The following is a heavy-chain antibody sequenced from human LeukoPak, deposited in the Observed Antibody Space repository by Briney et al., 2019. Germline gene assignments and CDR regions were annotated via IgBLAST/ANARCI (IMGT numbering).Heavy chain of an antibody. D-gene: IGHD1-26*01. CDR2: FDPEDGET. V-gene: IGHV1-24*01. CDR1: GYTLTELS. Sequence: RASVKVSCEVSGYTLTELSMHWVRQAPGKGLEWMGGFDPEDGETIYAQKFQGRVTMTGDTSTDTAYMELSSLRSEDTAVYYCATALSYSGSYFRFMRPVDYWGQGTLVTVSS. CDR3: ATALSYSGSYFRFMRPVDY. J-gene: IGHJ4*02.